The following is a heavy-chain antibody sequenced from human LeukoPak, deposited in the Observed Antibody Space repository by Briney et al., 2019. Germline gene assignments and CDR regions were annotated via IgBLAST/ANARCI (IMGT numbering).Heavy chain of an antibody. V-gene: IGHV1-2*02. CDR1: GYTFTGYY. CDR2: INPNSGGT. Sequence: ASVKVSCKASGYTFTGYYMHWVRQAPGQGLEWMGWINPNSGGTSYAQKFQGRVTMTRDTSISTAYMELSRLRSDDTAVYYCAREGEYCSSTSCYGWFDPWGQGTLVTVSS. CDR3: AREGEYCSSTSCYGWFDP. D-gene: IGHD2-2*01. J-gene: IGHJ5*02.